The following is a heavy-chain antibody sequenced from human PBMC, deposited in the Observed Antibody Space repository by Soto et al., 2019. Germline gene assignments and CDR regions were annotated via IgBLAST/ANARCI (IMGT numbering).Heavy chain of an antibody. CDR2: IFSDNER. Sequence: SGPTLVNPTETLTLTCTVSGFSLTTGKMGVSWIRQPPGKALEWLAHIFSDNERSYSTSLQGRLTISKDTSGSQVVLSMTNVDPVDTATYYCARMNVDSYQFYYAMDAWGQGTTVTVSS. V-gene: IGHV2-26*01. D-gene: IGHD4-17*01. J-gene: IGHJ6*02. CDR3: ARMNVDSYQFYYAMDA. CDR1: GFSLTTGKMG.